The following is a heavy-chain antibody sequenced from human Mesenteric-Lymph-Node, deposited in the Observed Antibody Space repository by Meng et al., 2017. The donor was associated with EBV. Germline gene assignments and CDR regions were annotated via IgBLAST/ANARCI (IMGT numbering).Heavy chain of an antibody. Sequence: QEQRQQWGAGMLKPSETLSLTGAVYGGSFSGYYWSWIRQPPGKGLEWIGEINHSGSTNYHPSLKSRVTISVDTSKNQFSLKLSSVTAADTAVYYCARGGVLSYYALDYWGQGTLVTVSS. CDR2: INHSGST. J-gene: IGHJ4*02. V-gene: IGHV4-34*01. CDR1: GGSFSGYY. CDR3: ARGGVLSYYALDY. D-gene: IGHD1-26*01.